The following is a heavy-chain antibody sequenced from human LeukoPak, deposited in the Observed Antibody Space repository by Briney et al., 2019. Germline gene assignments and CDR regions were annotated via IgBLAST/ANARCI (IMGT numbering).Heavy chain of an antibody. V-gene: IGHV3-7*01. CDR3: VRVSHYDGSDYYSMDFDF. CDR2: INQDGSEK. D-gene: IGHD3-22*01. J-gene: IGHJ4*02. CDR1: GFTFSDYW. Sequence: PGGSLRLSCAASGFTFSDYWMSWVRQAPGKGLQWVANINQDGSEKYYVDSVKGRFSISRDNTKNSLYLQVSSLRAEDTAVYYCVRVSHYDGSDYYSMDFDFWGQGTLVTVSS.